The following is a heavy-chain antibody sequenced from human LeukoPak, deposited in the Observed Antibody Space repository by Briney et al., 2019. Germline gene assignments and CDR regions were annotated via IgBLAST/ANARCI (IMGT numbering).Heavy chain of an antibody. CDR3: ARGRSIYDYVWGSYRPGAFDI. CDR2: MNPNSGNT. V-gene: IGHV1-8*02. Sequence: ASVKVSCKTSRYTFTSYDINWVRQATGQGLEWMGWMNPNSGNTGYAQKFQGRVTMTRNTSISTAYMELSSLRSEDTAVYYCARGRSIYDYVWGSYRPGAFDIWGQGTMVTVSS. CDR1: RYTFTSYD. D-gene: IGHD3-16*02. J-gene: IGHJ3*02.